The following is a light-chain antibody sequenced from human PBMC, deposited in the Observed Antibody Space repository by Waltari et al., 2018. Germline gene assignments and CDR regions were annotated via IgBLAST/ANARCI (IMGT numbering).Light chain of an antibody. CDR1: QSVSSN. CDR2: GAS. Sequence: EIVMTQSPATLSVSPGERATLSCRASQSVSSNLAWYQQKPGQAPRLLIYGASTRATGIPARFSGSGSGTEFTLTISSMQSEDFAVYYCQQYNNWRRTFGQGTKLEIK. V-gene: IGKV3-15*01. J-gene: IGKJ2*01. CDR3: QQYNNWRRT.